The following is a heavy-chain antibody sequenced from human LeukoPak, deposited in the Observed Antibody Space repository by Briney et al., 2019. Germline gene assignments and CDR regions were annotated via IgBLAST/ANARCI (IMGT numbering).Heavy chain of an antibody. D-gene: IGHD6-13*01. Sequence: ASVKVSCKASGYTFTSYGISWVRQAPGQGLEWMGWMNPNSGNTGYAQKFQGRVTITRNTSISTAYMELSSLRSEDTAVYYCARGSSSWYYFDYWGQGTLVTVSS. V-gene: IGHV1-8*03. CDR3: ARGSSSWYYFDY. CDR1: GYTFTSYG. J-gene: IGHJ4*02. CDR2: MNPNSGNT.